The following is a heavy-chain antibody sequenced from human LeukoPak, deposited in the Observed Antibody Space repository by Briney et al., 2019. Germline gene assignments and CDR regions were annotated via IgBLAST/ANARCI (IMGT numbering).Heavy chain of an antibody. CDR3: AKDHEGALRYSDC. CDR1: GFTFSSYA. CDR2: ISYDGSNK. D-gene: IGHD3-16*01. J-gene: IGHJ4*02. V-gene: IGHV3-30-3*01. Sequence: GGSLRLSCAASGFTFSSYAMHWVRQAPGKGLEWVAVISYDGSNKYYADSVKGRFTISRDNSKSTLYLQMNSLRAEDTAVYYCAKDHEGALRYSDCWGQGTLVTVSS.